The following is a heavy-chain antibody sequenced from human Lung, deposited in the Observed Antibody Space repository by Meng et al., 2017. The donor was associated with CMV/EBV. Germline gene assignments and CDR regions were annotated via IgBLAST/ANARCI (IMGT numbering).Heavy chain of an antibody. D-gene: IGHD3-22*01. CDR1: GYTFTGYY. J-gene: IGHJ4*02. CDR2: INPYTGGT. Sequence: SVKVSCKXSGYTFTGYYMHWVRQAPGQGLEWMGWINPYTGGTNYPQKFQGRVTITRDTSISTAYMDLSRLRSDDTAVYYCARVYYDTSGSSHYFDFWGQGKXVNGSS. V-gene: IGHV1-2*02. CDR3: ARVYYDTSGSSHYFDF.